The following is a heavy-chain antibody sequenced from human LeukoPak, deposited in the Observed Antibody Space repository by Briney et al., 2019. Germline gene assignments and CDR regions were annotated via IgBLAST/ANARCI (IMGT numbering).Heavy chain of an antibody. J-gene: IGHJ4*02. V-gene: IGHV3-30*14. Sequence: GGSLRLSCAASGFTFRNYYMHWVRQAPGKGLEWVAVISLDGNNEYYADSVKGRFTTSGDNFKNTVYLQMNSLRAEDTAVYYCARGRQNYGDYPYWGQGTLVTVSS. CDR2: ISLDGNNE. CDR1: GFTFRNYY. CDR3: ARGRQNYGDYPY. D-gene: IGHD4-17*01.